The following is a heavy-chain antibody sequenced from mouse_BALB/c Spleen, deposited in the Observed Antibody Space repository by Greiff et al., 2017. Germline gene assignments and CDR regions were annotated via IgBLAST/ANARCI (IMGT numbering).Heavy chain of an antibody. D-gene: IGHD2-5*01. CDR2: IYPGGGYT. CDR1: GYTFTNYW. CDR3: ARGSNYGGAMDY. Sequence: QVQLKQSGAELVRPGTSVKISCKASGYTFTNYWLGWVKQRPGHGLEWIGDIYPGGGYTNYNEKFKGKATLTADTSSSTAYMQLSSLTSEDSAVYFCARGSNYGGAMDYWGQGTSVTVSS. J-gene: IGHJ4*01. V-gene: IGHV1-63*02.